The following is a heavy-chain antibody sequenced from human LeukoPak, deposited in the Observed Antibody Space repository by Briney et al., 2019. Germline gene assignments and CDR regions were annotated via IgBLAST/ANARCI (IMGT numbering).Heavy chain of an antibody. J-gene: IGHJ4*02. D-gene: IGHD3-10*01. CDR2: INPNSGGT. Sequence: ASVKVSCKASGYTFTGYYMHWVRQAPGQGLEWMGWINPNSGGTNYAQKFQGRVTMTRDTSISTAYMELSRLRSDDTAVYYCARQVMVRGGTFDYWGQGTLVTVSS. V-gene: IGHV1-2*02. CDR3: ARQVMVRGGTFDY. CDR1: GYTFTGYY.